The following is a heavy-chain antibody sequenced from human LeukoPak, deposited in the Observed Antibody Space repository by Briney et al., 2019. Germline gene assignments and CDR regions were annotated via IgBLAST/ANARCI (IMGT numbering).Heavy chain of an antibody. CDR3: ASHYCGGDCYPPKYYFDY. D-gene: IGHD2-21*02. V-gene: IGHV1-69*13. Sequence: SVKVSCKASGGTFSSYAISWVRQAPGQGLEWMGGIIPIFGTANYAQKFQGRVTITADESTSTAYMELSSLRSEDTAVYYCASHYCGGDCYPPKYYFDYWGQGTLVTVSS. CDR1: GGTFSSYA. CDR2: IIPIFGTA. J-gene: IGHJ4*02.